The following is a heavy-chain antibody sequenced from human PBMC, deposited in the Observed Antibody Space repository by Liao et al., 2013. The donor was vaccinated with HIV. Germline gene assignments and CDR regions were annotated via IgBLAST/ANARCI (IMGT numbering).Heavy chain of an antibody. J-gene: IGHJ4*02. D-gene: IGHD3-3*01. V-gene: IGHV4-34*01. CDR3: ARVSTIFGVVQYYFDY. Sequence: QVQLHQWGTGLVKPSETLSLTCAVYGASLSGSYWTWVRRTPGKGLEWIGEINHSGSTNYNPSLRSRVTISVDTSKNQFSLKLSSVTAADTAVYYCARVSTIFGVVQYYFDYWGQGTLVTVSS. CDR2: INHSGST. CDR1: GASLSGSY.